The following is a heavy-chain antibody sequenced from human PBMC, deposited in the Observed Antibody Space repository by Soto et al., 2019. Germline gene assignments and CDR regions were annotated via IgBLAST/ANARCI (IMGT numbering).Heavy chain of an antibody. CDR1: GGSISSSSYY. CDR2: IYYSGST. Sequence: QLQLQESGPGLAKPSETLSLTCTVSGGSISSSSYYWGWIRQPPGKGLEWIGSIYYSGSTYYNPSLKSRVTISVDTSKNQFSLKLSSVTAADTAVYYCARPVVVVAATQYNWFDPWGQGTLVTVSS. CDR3: ARPVVVVAATQYNWFDP. J-gene: IGHJ5*02. D-gene: IGHD2-15*01. V-gene: IGHV4-39*01.